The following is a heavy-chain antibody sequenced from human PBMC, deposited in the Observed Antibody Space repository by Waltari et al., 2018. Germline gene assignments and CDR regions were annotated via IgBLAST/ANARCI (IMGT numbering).Heavy chain of an antibody. CDR1: GSSFTSYW. J-gene: IGHJ4*02. CDR3: ARRTSKGKGNSYYFDY. CDR2: VYQCDSDN. Sequence: EVQLVQSGAEVKKPGESLKIPCKGSGSSFTSYWIGWVRALPGKGLEWMWSVYQCDSDNRYNPSFQGQVTISADKSISTADLQWSSLKASDTAMYYCARRTSKGKGNSYYFDYWGQGTLVTVSS. D-gene: IGHD1-7*01. V-gene: IGHV5-51*03.